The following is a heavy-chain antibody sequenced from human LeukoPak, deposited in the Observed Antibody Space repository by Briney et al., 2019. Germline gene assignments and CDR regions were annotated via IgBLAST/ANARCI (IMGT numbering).Heavy chain of an antibody. CDR1: GIIITSYW. CDR3: ARVNWNDVDYYYYGMDV. J-gene: IGHJ6*02. V-gene: IGHV3-7*01. Sequence: GGSLRLSCAASGIIITSYWMSWVRQAPGKGLKWVANIKQDGSEKYYVDSVKGRFTISRDNAKNSLYLQMNSLRAEDTAVYYCARVNWNDVDYYYYGMDVWGQGTTVTVSS. CDR2: IKQDGSEK. D-gene: IGHD1-1*01.